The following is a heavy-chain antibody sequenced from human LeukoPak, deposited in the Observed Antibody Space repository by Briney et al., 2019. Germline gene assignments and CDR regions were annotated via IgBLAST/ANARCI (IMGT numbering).Heavy chain of an antibody. CDR2: ISGGGGST. Sequence: GGSLRLSCAASGFTFSSYAMSWVRQAPGKGLEWVSAISGGGGSTYYGFSVKGRFTISRDNSKNTLYLQMNSLRAEDTAVYYCAKTKARGHFYYWGQGTLVTVSS. J-gene: IGHJ4*02. D-gene: IGHD3-10*01. CDR3: AKTKARGHFYY. CDR1: GFTFSSYA. V-gene: IGHV3-23*01.